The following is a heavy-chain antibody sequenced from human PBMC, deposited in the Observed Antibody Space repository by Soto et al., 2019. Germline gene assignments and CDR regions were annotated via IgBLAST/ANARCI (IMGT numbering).Heavy chain of an antibody. J-gene: IGHJ3*01. V-gene: IGHV4-61*01. CDR3: ASGTIYHPYVLAV. CDR1: GVSVNSGNYY. D-gene: IGHD2-8*02. CDR2: IYQSGST. Sequence: SETLSLTCTVSGVSVNSGNYYWSWIRQTPGKGLEWIGYIYQSGSTRYNPSLKSRVTISLDTSKNQFSLKMSSVTAADTAVYYCASGTIYHPYVLAVWGQGKMVTVSS.